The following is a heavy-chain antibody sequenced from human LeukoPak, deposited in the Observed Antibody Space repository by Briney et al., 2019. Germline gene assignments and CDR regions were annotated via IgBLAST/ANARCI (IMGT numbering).Heavy chain of an antibody. CDR2: ISSSSSYI. CDR1: RFTFSSYS. CDR3: AKDLTYCSGGSCYPPGVSCFDY. Sequence: PGGSLRLSCAASRFTFSSYSMNWVRQAPGKGLEWVSSISSSSSYIYYADSVKGRFTISRDNAKNSLYLQMNSLRAEDTAVYYCAKDLTYCSGGSCYPPGVSCFDYWGQGTLVTVSS. J-gene: IGHJ4*02. D-gene: IGHD2-15*01. V-gene: IGHV3-21*04.